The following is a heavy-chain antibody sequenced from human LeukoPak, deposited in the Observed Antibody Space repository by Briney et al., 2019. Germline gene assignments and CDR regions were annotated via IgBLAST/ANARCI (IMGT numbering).Heavy chain of an antibody. J-gene: IGHJ4*02. V-gene: IGHV3-23*01. CDR2: ISYSGGST. CDR1: GFSFSSYA. CDR3: ARVGSSWSFDY. Sequence: GGSLRLSCAASGFSFSSYAMSWVRQAPGKGLEWVSGISYSGGSTYSADSVKGRFTISRDNAKNSLYLQMNSLRAEDTAVYYCARVGSSWSFDYWGQGTLVTVSS. D-gene: IGHD6-13*01.